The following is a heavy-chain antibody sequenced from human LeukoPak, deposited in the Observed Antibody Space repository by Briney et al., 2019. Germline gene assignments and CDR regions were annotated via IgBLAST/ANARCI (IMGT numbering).Heavy chain of an antibody. CDR2: IHYSGST. CDR1: GGSISGSGYY. Sequence: SETLSLTCTVSGGSISGSGYYWNWIRQPPGKGLEWIGYIHYSGSTKYNPSLKSRVTISVDTSKNQFSLKLSSVTAADTAVYYCARWYSSGWAFDYWGQGTLVTVSS. D-gene: IGHD6-19*01. J-gene: IGHJ4*02. CDR3: ARWYSSGWAFDY. V-gene: IGHV4-61*05.